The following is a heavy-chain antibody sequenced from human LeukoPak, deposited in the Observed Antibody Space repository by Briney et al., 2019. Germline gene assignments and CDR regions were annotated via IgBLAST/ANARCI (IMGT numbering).Heavy chain of an antibody. D-gene: IGHD2-8*01. CDR3: ARAGYCTNGVCSDY. J-gene: IGHJ4*02. CDR1: GFTFSSYS. CDR2: ISSSSSYI. Sequence: PGGSLRLSCAASGFTFSSYSMNWVRQAPGKGLEWVSYISSSSSYIYYADSVKVRFTNSRDNAKNSLYLQMNSLRAEDTALYYCARAGYCTNGVCSDYWGQGTLVTVSS. V-gene: IGHV3-21*01.